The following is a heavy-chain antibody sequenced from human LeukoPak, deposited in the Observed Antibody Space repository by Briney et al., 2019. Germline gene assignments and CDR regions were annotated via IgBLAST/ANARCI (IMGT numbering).Heavy chain of an antibody. CDR2: INQDGSEK. J-gene: IGHJ3*02. Sequence: GGSLRLSCAASGFTFTTYWMSWVRQAPGKVLEWVANINQDGSEKYYVDSVKGRFTISRDNSKNTLYLQMNSLRAEDTAVYYCVRYLTGWSSGFDIWGQGTMVTVSS. CDR1: GFTFTTYW. V-gene: IGHV3-7*01. CDR3: VRYLTGWSSGFDI. D-gene: IGHD6-19*01.